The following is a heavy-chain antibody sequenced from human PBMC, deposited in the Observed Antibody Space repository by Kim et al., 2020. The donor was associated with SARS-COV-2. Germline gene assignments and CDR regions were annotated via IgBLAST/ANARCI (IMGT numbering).Heavy chain of an antibody. Sequence: ASVKVSCKASGYTFSSYAMHWVRQAPGQRLEWMGWINAGNGNTKYSQKFQGRVTIIRDTSASTAYMELSSLRSEDTAVFYCAAGLISRSDFDYWGQGTLVTVSS. J-gene: IGHJ4*02. V-gene: IGHV1-3*01. CDR2: INAGNGNT. CDR1: GYTFSSYA. CDR3: AAGLISRSDFDY.